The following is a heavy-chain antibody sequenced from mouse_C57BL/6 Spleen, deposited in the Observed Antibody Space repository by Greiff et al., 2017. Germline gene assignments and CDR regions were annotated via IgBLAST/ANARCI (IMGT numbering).Heavy chain of an antibody. CDR3: AREIITTVVATNYYAMDY. V-gene: IGHV1-81*01. CDR1: GYTFTSYG. Sequence: VQLQQSGAELARPGASVKLSCKASGYTFTSYGISWVKQRTGQGLEWIGEIYPRSGNTYYNEKFKGKATLTADKSSSTAYMELRSLTSEDSAVYFCAREIITTVVATNYYAMDYWGQGTSVTVSS. CDR2: IYPRSGNT. D-gene: IGHD1-1*01. J-gene: IGHJ4*01.